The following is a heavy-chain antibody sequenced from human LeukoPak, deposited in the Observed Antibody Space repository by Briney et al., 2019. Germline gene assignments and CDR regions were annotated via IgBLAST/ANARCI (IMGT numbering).Heavy chain of an antibody. CDR3: AREPVTTFYYFDY. D-gene: IGHD4-17*01. J-gene: IGHJ4*02. CDR1: GGSVSSGSYY. CDR2: IYYSGST. Sequence: PSETLSLTCTVSGGSVSSGSYYWSWIRQPPGKGMEWIGYIYYSGSTNYNPSLKSRATISVDTSKNQCSLKLSSVTAADTAVYYCAREPVTTFYYFDYWGGGTLVTVSS. V-gene: IGHV4-61*01.